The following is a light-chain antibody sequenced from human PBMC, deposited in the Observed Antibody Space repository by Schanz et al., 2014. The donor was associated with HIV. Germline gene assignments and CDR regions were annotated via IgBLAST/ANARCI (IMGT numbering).Light chain of an antibody. V-gene: IGKV3-20*01. CDR1: QSVTSRY. Sequence: EIVLTQSPGTLSLSPGERATLSCRASQSVTSRYLAWYKQKHGQAPRLLIFDASIRATGIPDRFSGSGSGTDFTLTISRLEPEDFAVYYCQQFGSSPGFTFGPGTKVEIK. CDR3: QQFGSSPGFT. J-gene: IGKJ3*01. CDR2: DAS.